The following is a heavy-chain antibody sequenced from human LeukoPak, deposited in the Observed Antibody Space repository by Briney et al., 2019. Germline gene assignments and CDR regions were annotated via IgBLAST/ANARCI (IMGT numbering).Heavy chain of an antibody. D-gene: IGHD3-22*01. V-gene: IGHV1-18*01. Sequence: ASVKVSCKASGYTFTSYGITWVRQAPGQGLEWMGWISGYNGDTNYAQKVQGRVTMTTGTSTSTAYMELRSLRSDDTAVYYCARDGAYHDSSGSYYGVGDDYWGQGTLVTVSS. CDR3: ARDGAYHDSSGSYYGVGDDY. J-gene: IGHJ4*02. CDR1: GYTFTSYG. CDR2: ISGYNGDT.